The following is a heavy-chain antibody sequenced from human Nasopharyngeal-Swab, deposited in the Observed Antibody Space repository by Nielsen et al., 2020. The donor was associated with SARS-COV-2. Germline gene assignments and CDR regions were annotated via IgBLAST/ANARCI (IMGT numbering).Heavy chain of an antibody. CDR3: ARDVRLRGYSGYAYDY. D-gene: IGHD5-12*01. Sequence: LRLSCTVSGGSISSGGYYWSWIRQHPGKGLEWIGYIYYSGSTYYNPSLKSRVTISVDTSKNQFSLKLSSVTAADTAVYYCARDVRLRGYSGYAYDYWGQGTLVTVSS. CDR1: GGSISSGGYY. CDR2: IYYSGST. V-gene: IGHV4-31*03. J-gene: IGHJ4*02.